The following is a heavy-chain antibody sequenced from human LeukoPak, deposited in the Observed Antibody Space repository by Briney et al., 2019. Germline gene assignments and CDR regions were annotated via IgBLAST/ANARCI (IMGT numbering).Heavy chain of an antibody. CDR3: ARDIAAAATGFDY. D-gene: IGHD6-13*01. Sequence: SETLSLTCSVSGGSLSSSGVFWGWIRQPPGKGLEWIGYIYHSGNTKYNPSLSSRVTISVDTSNNQFSLNLSSVTAADTAMYYCARDIAAAATGFDYWGRGTLVTVSS. J-gene: IGHJ4*02. V-gene: IGHV4-61*08. CDR1: GGSLSSSGVF. CDR2: IYHSGNT.